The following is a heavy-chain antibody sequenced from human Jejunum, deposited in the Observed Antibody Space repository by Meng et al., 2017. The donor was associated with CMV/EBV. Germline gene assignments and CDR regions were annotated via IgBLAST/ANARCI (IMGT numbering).Heavy chain of an antibody. CDR1: GFTFDDYA. Sequence: SGFTFDDYAMHWVRQAPGKGLEWVSSTSWNSDSIGYADSVKGRFTISRDNANNSLYLQMDSLREEDTALYYCAKGPYSSSRTLFDYWGQGTLVTVSS. V-gene: IGHV3-9*01. CDR2: TSWNSDSI. D-gene: IGHD6-13*01. CDR3: AKGPYSSSRTLFDY. J-gene: IGHJ4*02.